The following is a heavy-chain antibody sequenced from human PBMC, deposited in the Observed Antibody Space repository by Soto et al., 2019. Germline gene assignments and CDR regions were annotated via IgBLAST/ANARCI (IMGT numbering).Heavy chain of an antibody. CDR3: ARLPEGLWLVGYYYYGMDV. V-gene: IGHV4-34*01. Sequence: SETLSLTCAVYGGSFSGYYWSWIRQPPGKGLEWIGEINHSGSTNYNPSLKSRVTISVDTSKNQFSLKLSSVTAADTAVYYCARLPEGLWLVGYYYYGMDVWGQGTTVTVSS. J-gene: IGHJ6*02. D-gene: IGHD6-19*01. CDR2: INHSGST. CDR1: GGSFSGYY.